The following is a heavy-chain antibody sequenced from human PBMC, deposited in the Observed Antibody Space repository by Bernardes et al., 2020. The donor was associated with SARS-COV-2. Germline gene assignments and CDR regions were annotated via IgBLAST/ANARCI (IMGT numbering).Heavy chain of an antibody. Sequence: GGSLRLSCAASGFTVSNNYMTWVRQAPGKGLEWVSLLYSGDTYYADSVKGRFTISRDSSENTVYLQMNNVRAEDTAVYYCARGEYTYFNFEGTNYNLFYGLDVWGQGTTVTVSS. CDR3: ARGEYTYFNFEGTNYNLFYGLDV. CDR1: GFTVSNNY. CDR2: LYSGDT. J-gene: IGHJ6*02. D-gene: IGHD5-18*01. V-gene: IGHV3-53*01.